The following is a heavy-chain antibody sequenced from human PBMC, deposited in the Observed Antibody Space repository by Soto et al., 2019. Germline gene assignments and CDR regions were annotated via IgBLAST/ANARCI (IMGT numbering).Heavy chain of an antibody. CDR1: EYTFANHF. CDR2: VNPSGGPT. J-gene: IGHJ4*02. Sequence: QVRLVQSGAEVKKPGDSVSVSCKAPEYTFANHFIHWVRQAPGQGLEWMGIVNPSGGPTRYTQKFQGRVTMTRDTSTSTVYMVLSSLTSADTAVYYCAREWSYYFDSRIDYWGQGTLVTVSS. CDR3: AREWSYYFDSRIDY. D-gene: IGHD3-22*01. V-gene: IGHV1-46*01.